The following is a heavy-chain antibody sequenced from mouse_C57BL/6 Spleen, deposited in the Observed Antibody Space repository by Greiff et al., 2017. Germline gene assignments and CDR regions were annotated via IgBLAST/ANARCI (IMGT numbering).Heavy chain of an antibody. CDR1: GFNIKDYY. CDR3: ATNYYGSSYGWYFDV. Sequence: EVQLQQSGAELVKPGASVKLSCTASGFNIKDYYMHWVKQRTEQGLEWIGRIDPEDGETKYAPNFQGKATITADTSSNTAYLQLSSLTSEDTAVYYWATNYYGSSYGWYFDVWGTGTTVTVSS. D-gene: IGHD1-1*01. J-gene: IGHJ1*03. CDR2: IDPEDGET. V-gene: IGHV14-2*01.